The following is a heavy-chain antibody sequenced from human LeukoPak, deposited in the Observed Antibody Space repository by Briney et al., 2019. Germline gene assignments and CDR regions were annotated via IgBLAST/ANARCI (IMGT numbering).Heavy chain of an antibody. CDR2: IYYSGST. D-gene: IGHD7-27*01. J-gene: IGHJ3*02. CDR3: ASGDDAFNT. Sequence: SETLSLTCTVSGGSISSYYWSWIRQPPGKGLEWIGYIYYSGSTNYNPSLKSRVTISVDTSKNQFSLKLSSVTAADTAVYYCASGDDAFNTWGQGTMVTVSS. V-gene: IGHV4-59*12. CDR1: GGSISSYY.